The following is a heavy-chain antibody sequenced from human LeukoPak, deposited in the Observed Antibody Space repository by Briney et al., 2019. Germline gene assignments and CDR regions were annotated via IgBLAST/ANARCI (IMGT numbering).Heavy chain of an antibody. Sequence: GGSLRLSCAASGFTFSSYTFYWFRQAPGKGLEWVASVSVEGTGRYFPGSVEGRFAISRDDYKKSVFLQMSNLRPEDTGVYFCATVTKVDFDYWGPGTLVTVSS. CDR1: GFTFSSYT. CDR2: VSVEGTGR. D-gene: IGHD4-11*01. J-gene: IGHJ4*02. CDR3: ATVTKVDFDY. V-gene: IGHV3-30*09.